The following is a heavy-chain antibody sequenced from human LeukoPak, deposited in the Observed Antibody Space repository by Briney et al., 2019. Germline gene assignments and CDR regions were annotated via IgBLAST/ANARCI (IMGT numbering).Heavy chain of an antibody. V-gene: IGHV3-30*18. CDR3: AKGDDYGDYYFDY. J-gene: IGHJ4*02. CDR1: GFTFSSYG. CDR2: ISYDGSNK. Sequence: PGGSLRLSCAASGFTFSSYGMHWVRQAPGKGLEWVAVISYDGSNKYYADSVKGRFTISRDNSKNTLYLQMNSLRAEDTAVYYCAKGDDYGDYYFDYWGQGTLVTVSS. D-gene: IGHD4-17*01.